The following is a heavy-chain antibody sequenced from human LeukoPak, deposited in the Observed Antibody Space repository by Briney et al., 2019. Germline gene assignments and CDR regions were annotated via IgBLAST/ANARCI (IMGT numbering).Heavy chain of an antibody. J-gene: IGHJ5*02. CDR1: GFTFSSYG. CDR2: IWYDGSNK. CDR3: ARAGHYYDSSGHNWFDP. V-gene: IGHV3-33*01. D-gene: IGHD3-22*01. Sequence: PGGSLRLSCAASGFTFSSYGMHWVRQAPGKGLEWVAVIWYDGSNKYYADSVKGRFTISRDNSKNTLYLQMNSLRAEDTAVYYCARAGHYYDSSGHNWFDPWGQGTLVTVSS.